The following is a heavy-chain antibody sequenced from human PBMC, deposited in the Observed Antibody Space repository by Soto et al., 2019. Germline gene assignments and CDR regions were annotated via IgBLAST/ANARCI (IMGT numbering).Heavy chain of an antibody. J-gene: IGHJ4*02. CDR3: ARWSFTSAPCNTLDY. V-gene: IGHV4-59*01. CDR2: MFYSGRP. Sequence: SEKLSLTCSVSGGSISGYYWSWIRQAPGKGLEYIGHMFYSGRPNLSPSLKSRVAMSVDMSKNQFSLRLSSVTAADTAVYFWARWSFTSAPCNTLDYWGQG. CDR1: GGSISGYY. D-gene: IGHD2-2*01.